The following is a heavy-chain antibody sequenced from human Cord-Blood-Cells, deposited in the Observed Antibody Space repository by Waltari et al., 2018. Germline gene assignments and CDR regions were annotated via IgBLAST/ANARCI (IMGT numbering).Heavy chain of an antibody. CDR1: GFTVSRHS. Sequence: EVQLVETGGGLIQPGGSLSLSCEASGFTVSRHSMSWVRPAPGKGLEWVSVIYSGGSTYYADSVKGRFTISRDNSKNTLYLQMNSLRAEDTAVYYCARALQGIDYWGQGTLVTVSS. V-gene: IGHV3-53*02. CDR2: IYSGGST. CDR3: ARALQGIDY. J-gene: IGHJ4*02. D-gene: IGHD3-10*01.